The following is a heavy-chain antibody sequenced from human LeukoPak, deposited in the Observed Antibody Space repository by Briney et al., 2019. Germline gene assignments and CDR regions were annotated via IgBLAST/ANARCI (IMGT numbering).Heavy chain of an antibody. D-gene: IGHD5-12*01. J-gene: IGHJ4*02. CDR2: IYWNDDK. Sequence: GSGPTLVKPTQTLTLTCTFSGFSLSTSGVGVGWIRQPPGKALEWLALIYWNDDKRYIPSLKSRLTITKDTSKNQVVLTMTNMDPVDTATYYCAHLHVDIVATQPFDYWGQGTLVTVSS. V-gene: IGHV2-5*01. CDR3: AHLHVDIVATQPFDY. CDR1: GFSLSTSGVG.